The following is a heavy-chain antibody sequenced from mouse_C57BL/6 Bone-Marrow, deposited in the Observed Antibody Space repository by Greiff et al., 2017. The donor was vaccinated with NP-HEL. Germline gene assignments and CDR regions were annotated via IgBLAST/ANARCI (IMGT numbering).Heavy chain of an antibody. CDR3: ARGGV. Sequence: QVQLQQPGAELVLPGASVKLSCKASGYTFTSYWMHWVKQRPGPGLEWIGEIDPSDSYTNYNQKFKGKSTLTVDKSSSTAYMQLSSLTSEDSAVYYCARGGVWGTGTTVTVSS. V-gene: IGHV1-69*01. D-gene: IGHD1-1*02. CDR2: IDPSDSYT. J-gene: IGHJ1*03. CDR1: GYTFTSYW.